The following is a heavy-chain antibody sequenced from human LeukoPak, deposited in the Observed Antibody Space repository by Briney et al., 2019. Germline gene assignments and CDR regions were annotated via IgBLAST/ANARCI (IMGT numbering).Heavy chain of an antibody. CDR3: ATNSLAVAGVYYYYYLDV. J-gene: IGHJ6*03. D-gene: IGHD6-19*01. CDR2: IYYSGST. Sequence: PSETLSLTCTVSGGSISSSSYYWGWIRQPPGKGLEWIGSIYYSGSTYYNPYLKSRVTISVDTSKNQFSLKLSSVTAADTAVYYCATNSLAVAGVYYYYYLDVWGKGTTVTVSS. CDR1: GGSISSSSYY. V-gene: IGHV4-39*07.